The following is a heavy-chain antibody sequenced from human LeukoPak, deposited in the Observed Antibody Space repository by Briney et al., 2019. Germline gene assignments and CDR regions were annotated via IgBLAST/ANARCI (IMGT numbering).Heavy chain of an antibody. CDR2: IHHSGST. CDR3: ATAADSSGLNWFDP. D-gene: IGHD3-22*01. J-gene: IGHJ5*02. V-gene: IGHV4-4*02. CDR1: GGSISSSNW. Sequence: SETLSLTCAVSGGSISSSNWWSWVRQPPGKGLEWIGEIHHSGSTNYNPSLKSRVTISVDKSKNQFSLKLSSVTAADTAVYYCATAADSSGLNWFDPWGQGTLVTVSS.